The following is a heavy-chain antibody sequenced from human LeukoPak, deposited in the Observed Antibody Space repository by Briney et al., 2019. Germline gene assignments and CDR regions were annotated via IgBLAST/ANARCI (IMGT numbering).Heavy chain of an antibody. V-gene: IGHV1-2*06. J-gene: IGHJ6*03. D-gene: IGHD5-18*01. CDR1: GYTFTGYY. CDR2: INPNSGGT. Sequence: ASVKVSCKASGYTFTGYYMHWVRQAPGQGLEWMGRINPNSGGTNYAQKFQGRVTMTRDTSISTAYMEPSRLRSDDTAVYYCARDNERYSYGYYYYYMDVWGKGTTVTVSS. CDR3: ARDNERYSYGYYYYYMDV.